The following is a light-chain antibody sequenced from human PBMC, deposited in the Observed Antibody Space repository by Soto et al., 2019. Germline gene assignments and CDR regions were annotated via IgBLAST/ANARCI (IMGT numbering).Light chain of an antibody. V-gene: IGLV1-40*01. Sequence: QSVLTQPPSVSGAPGQRVTISCTGSSSNIGAGYDVHWYQQLPGTAPKLIIYGNSNRPSGVPDRFSCSKSGTAASLAITGLADEDADYYYSSYDDSSRGGRVFGGGTKLTVL. CDR1: SSNIGAGYD. CDR2: GNS. J-gene: IGLJ3*02. CDR3: SYDDSSRGGRV.